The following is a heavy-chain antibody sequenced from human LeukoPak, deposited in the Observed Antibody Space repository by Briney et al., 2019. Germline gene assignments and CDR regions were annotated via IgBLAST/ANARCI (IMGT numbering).Heavy chain of an antibody. CDR2: ISYDGSNK. Sequence: GRSLRLSCAASGFTFSSYAMHWVRQAPGKGLEWVAVISYDGSNKYYADSVKGRFTISRDNSKNTLYLQMNSLRAEDTAVYYCARDPYSSSPGVFDYWGQGTLVTVSS. D-gene: IGHD6-6*01. V-gene: IGHV3-30-3*01. CDR3: ARDPYSSSPGVFDY. J-gene: IGHJ4*02. CDR1: GFTFSSYA.